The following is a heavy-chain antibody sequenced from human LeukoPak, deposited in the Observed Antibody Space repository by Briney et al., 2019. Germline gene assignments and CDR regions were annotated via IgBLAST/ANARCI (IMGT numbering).Heavy chain of an antibody. Sequence: GGSLRLSCAASGFIFSTYNMNWVRQAPGKGLEWVSSIISTSDTYYADSVKGRFTISRDNAKNSLYLQMNSLRAEDTALYYCAKSRGVTAMAAFDYWGQGTLVTVSS. CDR2: IISTSDT. J-gene: IGHJ4*02. CDR3: AKSRGVTAMAAFDY. D-gene: IGHD5-18*01. V-gene: IGHV3-21*04. CDR1: GFIFSTYN.